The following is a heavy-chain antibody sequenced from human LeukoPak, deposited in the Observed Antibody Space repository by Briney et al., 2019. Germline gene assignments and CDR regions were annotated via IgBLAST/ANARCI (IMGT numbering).Heavy chain of an antibody. D-gene: IGHD3-10*01. CDR2: ISGGGGST. Sequence: GGSLRLSCAASGFTFSSYAMSWVRQAPGKGLEWVSAISGGGGSTYYADSVKGRFTISKDSSKNTLYLQMTSLRAEDTAVYYCAKMSSYYYGSGSYPGYWGQGTLVTVSS. CDR1: GFTFSSYA. V-gene: IGHV3-23*01. J-gene: IGHJ4*02. CDR3: AKMSSYYYGSGSYPGY.